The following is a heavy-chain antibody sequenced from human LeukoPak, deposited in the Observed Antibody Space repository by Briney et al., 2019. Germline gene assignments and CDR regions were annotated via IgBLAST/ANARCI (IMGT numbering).Heavy chain of an antibody. D-gene: IGHD3-3*01. V-gene: IGHV5-51*01. CDR2: IYPADSDI. Sequence: GESLKISCKGSGYSINNYWIAWVRQMPGKGLEWMGIIYPADSDIRYSPSFQGQVTISADKSISTAYLQWSSLKASDTAMYYCARHHHYDFWSGYSVPYYFDYWGQGTLVTVSS. CDR3: ARHHHYDFWSGYSVPYYFDY. J-gene: IGHJ4*02. CDR1: GYSINNYW.